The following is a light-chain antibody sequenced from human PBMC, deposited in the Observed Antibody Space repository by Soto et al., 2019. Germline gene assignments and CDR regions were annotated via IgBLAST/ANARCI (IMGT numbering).Light chain of an antibody. J-gene: IGKJ1*01. CDR2: GAS. CDR3: QQYGGSRWT. V-gene: IGKV3-20*01. CDR1: QSVSSTY. Sequence: EIVLTQSPGNLSLSPGERATLSCRASQSVSSTYLAWYQQKPGQAPRLLIYGASNRATGIPDRFSGSGSGTLFTLTISRLEPEDFAVYSCQQYGGSRWTFGQGTRVDI.